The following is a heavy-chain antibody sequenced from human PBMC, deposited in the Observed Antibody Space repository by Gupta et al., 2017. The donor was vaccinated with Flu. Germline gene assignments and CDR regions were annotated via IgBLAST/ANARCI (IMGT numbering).Heavy chain of an antibody. Sequence: EVQLVESGGGLVKPGGSLRLSCAASGFTFSSYSMNWVRQAPGKGLEWVSSISSSSSYIYYADSVKGRFTISRDNAKNSLYLQMNSLRAEDTAVYYCARDSRLGSSSSDFDYWGQGTLVTVSS. CDR2: ISSSSSYI. J-gene: IGHJ4*02. CDR1: GFTFSSYS. V-gene: IGHV3-21*01. D-gene: IGHD6-6*01. CDR3: ARDSRLGSSSSDFDY.